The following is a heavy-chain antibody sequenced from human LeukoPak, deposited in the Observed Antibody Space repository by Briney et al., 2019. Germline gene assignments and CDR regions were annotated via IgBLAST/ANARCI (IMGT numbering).Heavy chain of an antibody. CDR1: GFTFSSYA. CDR2: ISGSGGST. D-gene: IGHD3-3*01. CDR3: AKVDYDFWSGYYPLDY. Sequence: GGSLRLSCAASGFTFSSYAMSWVRQAPGKGLEWVSAISGSGGSTYYADSVKGRFTISRDNSKNTLYLQMNSLRAEDTAVYYCAKVDYDFWSGYYPLDYWGQGTLATVSS. V-gene: IGHV3-23*01. J-gene: IGHJ4*02.